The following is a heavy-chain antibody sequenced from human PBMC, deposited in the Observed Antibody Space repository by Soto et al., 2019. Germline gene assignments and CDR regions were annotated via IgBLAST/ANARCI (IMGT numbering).Heavy chain of an antibody. CDR2: IGRRSDI. CDR1: GFSFSTYS. V-gene: IGHV3-21*01. J-gene: IGHJ6*02. D-gene: IGHD2-21*02. CDR3: AREETAWPLAYGLDV. Sequence: GGSLRLSCEASGFSFSTYSMHWVRQAPGKGLEWVSSIGRRSDIYYANSVKGRFTISRDNAKNSVSLQMNSLRDEDTAVYYCAREETAWPLAYGLDVWGQGTTVTVSS.